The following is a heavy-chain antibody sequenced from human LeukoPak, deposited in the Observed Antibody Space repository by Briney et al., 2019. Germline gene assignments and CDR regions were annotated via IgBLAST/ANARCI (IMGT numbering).Heavy chain of an antibody. CDR2: ISYDGSNK. J-gene: IGHJ4*02. D-gene: IGHD3-22*01. V-gene: IGHV3-30-3*01. CDR1: GFTFSNYF. CDR3: ARISSGLYFDY. Sequence: PGGSLRLSCAASGFTFSNYFMSWVRQAPGKGLEWVAVISYDGSNKYYADSVKGRFTISRDNSKNTLYLQMNSLRAEDTAVYYCARISSGLYFDYWGQGTLVTVSS.